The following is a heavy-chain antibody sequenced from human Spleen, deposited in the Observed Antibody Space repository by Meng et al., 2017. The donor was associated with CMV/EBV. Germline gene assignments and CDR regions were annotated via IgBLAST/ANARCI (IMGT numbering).Heavy chain of an antibody. CDR3: ARNVYTTSALGGWFDP. V-gene: IGHV1-2*02. D-gene: IGHD2-2*02. CDR2: INPDSGGT. CDR1: GSTFTAYN. J-gene: IGHJ5*02. Sequence: SGSTFTAYNIYWIRQAPGQGLEWVGWINPDSGGTNYAQKVQGRVTMTRDTSINTAFMELSGMTSDDTAIYYCARNVYTTSALGGWFDPWGQGTLVTVSS.